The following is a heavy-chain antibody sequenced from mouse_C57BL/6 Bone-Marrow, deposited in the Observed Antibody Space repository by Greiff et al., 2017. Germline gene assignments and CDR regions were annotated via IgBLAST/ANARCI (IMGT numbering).Heavy chain of an antibody. D-gene: IGHD1-1*01. V-gene: IGHV3-6*01. CDR2: ISYDGSN. J-gene: IGHJ4*01. Sequence: EVQLVESGPGLVKPSQSLSLTCSVTGYSITSGYYWNWIRQFPGNKLEWMGYISYDGSNNYNPSLKNRISITRDTSKNQFFLKLNSVTTEDTATYYCARDTTVVAGDYWGQGTSVTVSS. CDR1: GYSITSGYY. CDR3: ARDTTVVAGDY.